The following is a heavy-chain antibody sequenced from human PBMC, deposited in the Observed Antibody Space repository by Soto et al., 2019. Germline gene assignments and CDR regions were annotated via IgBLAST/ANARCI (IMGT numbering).Heavy chain of an antibody. Sequence: GASVKVSCKASGYTFTSYDINWVRQATGQGLEWMGWMNPNSGNTGYAQKFQGRVTMTRNTSISTAYMELSSLRSENTAVYYCARGRDIVATILVYWGQGTLVTVSS. CDR2: MNPNSGNT. CDR1: GYTFTSYD. J-gene: IGHJ4*02. V-gene: IGHV1-8*01. D-gene: IGHD5-12*01. CDR3: ARGRDIVATILVY.